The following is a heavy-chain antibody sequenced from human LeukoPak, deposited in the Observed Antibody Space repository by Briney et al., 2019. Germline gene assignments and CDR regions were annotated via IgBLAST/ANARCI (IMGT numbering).Heavy chain of an antibody. CDR1: GYTFTDYY. D-gene: IGHD6-19*01. V-gene: IGHV1-69-2*01. Sequence: ASVKISCKVSGYTFTDYYMHWVEQAPGKGLEWMGLVDPEDGETIYAQKFQGRVTITADTSTDTAYMELSSLRSEDTAVYYCATYHSSGWTMGYWGQGTLVTVSS. CDR2: VDPEDGET. J-gene: IGHJ4*02. CDR3: ATYHSSGWTMGY.